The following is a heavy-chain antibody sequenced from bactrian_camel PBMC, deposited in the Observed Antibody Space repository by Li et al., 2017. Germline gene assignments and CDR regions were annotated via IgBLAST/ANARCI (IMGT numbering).Heavy chain of an antibody. CDR1: GGGPHYIPC. Sequence: HVQLVESGGDSVQTGGSLRLSCAASGGGPHYIPCMGWFRQAPGKEREGVAVLLIMYVGDGPKHYADSVKGRFTISRDSAKNTVYLQMNSLKPEDTAMYYCAAASYCQPFNRLSDSDFPFWGQGTQVTVS. V-gene: IGHV3S54*01. J-gene: IGHJ6*01. CDR3: AAASYCQPFNRLSDSDFPF. CDR2: MYVGDGPK. D-gene: IGHD1*01.